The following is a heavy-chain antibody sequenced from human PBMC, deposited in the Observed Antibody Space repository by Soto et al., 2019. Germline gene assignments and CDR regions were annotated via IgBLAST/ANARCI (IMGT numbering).Heavy chain of an antibody. D-gene: IGHD2-15*01. CDR1: GGSFSGYY. CDR3: ASVVVVAATRRWYFDL. V-gene: IGHV4-34*01. J-gene: IGHJ2*01. CDR2: INHNGST. Sequence: QVQLQQWGAGLWKPSETLSLTCAVYGGSFSGYYWSWIRQPPGKGLDWIGAINHNGSTNYNPSLKSRVTISVDTSKNQFALKLSSVTTADKAVYYCASVVVVAATRRWYFDLWGRGTLVTVSS.